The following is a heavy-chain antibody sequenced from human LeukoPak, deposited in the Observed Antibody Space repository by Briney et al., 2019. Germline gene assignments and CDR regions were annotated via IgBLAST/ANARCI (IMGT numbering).Heavy chain of an antibody. J-gene: IGHJ4*02. CDR3: ARGGFYCGDDCYVDY. CDR1: GGSLSYYY. V-gene: IGHV4-34*01. CDR2: INRSGST. D-gene: IGHD2-21*02. Sequence: SETLSLTCAVYGGSLSYYYWSWIRQPPEKGLEWIGEINRSGSTNCNPSLKSRVSISVDTSKNQFSLKLSSVTAADTAVYYCARGGFYCGDDCYVDYWGQGTLVTVSA.